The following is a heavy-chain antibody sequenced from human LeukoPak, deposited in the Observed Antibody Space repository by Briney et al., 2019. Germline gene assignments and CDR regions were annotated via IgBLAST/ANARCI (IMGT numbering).Heavy chain of an antibody. J-gene: IGHJ1*01. CDR2: ISADNGNT. D-gene: IGHD3-16*01. CDR3: ARGPMIPQYFHY. CDR1: GYTFSSYA. Sequence: ASVKVSCKASGYTFSSYAISWVRQAPGQGLEWMRWISADNGNTNYAQKLRGRVTMTTDTSTSTAYMELRSLRSDDTALYYCARGPMIPQYFHYWGQGTLVTVSS. V-gene: IGHV1-18*01.